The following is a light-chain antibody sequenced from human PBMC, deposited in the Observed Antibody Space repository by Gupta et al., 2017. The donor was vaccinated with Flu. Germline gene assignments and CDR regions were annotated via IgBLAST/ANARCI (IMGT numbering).Light chain of an antibody. J-gene: IGLJ2*01. CDR2: NKT. V-gene: IGLV1-40*01. CDR3: QSYDSSPSGLV. CDR1: TCNVGGGNY. Sequence: TITSTGGTCNVGGGNYFHWYHPPAAPPPNLLIYNKTNRISEVPARFSGATSATSASITISGLQAEDAADYYWQSYDSSPSGLVFGGGTKLTVL.